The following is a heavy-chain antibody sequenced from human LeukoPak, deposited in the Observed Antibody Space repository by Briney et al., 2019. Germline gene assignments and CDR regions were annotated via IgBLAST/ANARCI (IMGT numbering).Heavy chain of an antibody. CDR2: ISISISDI. D-gene: IGHD6-19*01. V-gene: IGHV3-21*04. J-gene: IGHJ4*02. CDR3: AKDRDAVAATFGDY. Sequence: TGRSLRLSCAASGVTFSSYSINCVRQAPGKGVECVSSISISISDIYYADSVKGRFTISRDNRKNSLYLPMNSLRTEATALYYCAKDRDAVAATFGDYWGQGTLVTVSS. CDR1: GVTFSSYS.